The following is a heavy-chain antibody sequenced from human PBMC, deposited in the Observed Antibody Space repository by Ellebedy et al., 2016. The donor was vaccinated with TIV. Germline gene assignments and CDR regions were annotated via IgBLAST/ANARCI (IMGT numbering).Heavy chain of an antibody. D-gene: IGHD4-23*01. J-gene: IGHJ3*01. CDR3: ARDPVGVGPAFDV. Sequence: PGGSLRLSCAASGLTFSSHAMSWVRPAPGKGLEWVSSITESGGNTYYADSVKGRFTISKDNPKETLFLQMNSLRAEDTAIYFCARDPVGVGPAFDVWGQGTMVTVSS. V-gene: IGHV3-23*01. CDR1: GLTFSSHA. CDR2: ITESGGNT.